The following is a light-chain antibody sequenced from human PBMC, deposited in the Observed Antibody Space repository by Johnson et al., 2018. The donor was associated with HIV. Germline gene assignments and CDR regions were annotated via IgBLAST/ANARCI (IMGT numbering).Light chain of an antibody. J-gene: IGLJ1*01. CDR1: SSNIGNNY. CDR3: GTWDSSLGAWV. Sequence: QFVFTQPPSVSAAPGQKVTISCSGSSSNIGNNYVSWYQQLPGTAPKLLIYDNNKRPSGIPDRFSGSKSGTSATLGITGLQTGDEADYYCGTWDSSLGAWVFGTGTKVTVL. V-gene: IGLV1-51*01. CDR2: DNN.